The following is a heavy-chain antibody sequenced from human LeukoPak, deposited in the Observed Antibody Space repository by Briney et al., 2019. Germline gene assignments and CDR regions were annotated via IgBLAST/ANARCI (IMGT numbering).Heavy chain of an antibody. CDR1: GYTFTSYG. CDR3: ARDCSGGSCYDY. D-gene: IGHD2-15*01. CDR2: ISAYNGNT. V-gene: IGHV1-18*01. J-gene: IGHJ4*02. Sequence: ASVKVSCKASGYTFTSYGISWVRQAPGQGHGWMGWISAYNGNTNYAQKLQGRGTMITDTSTSKAYMELRSLRSDDQAVYYCARDCSGGSCYDYWGQGTLVTVSS.